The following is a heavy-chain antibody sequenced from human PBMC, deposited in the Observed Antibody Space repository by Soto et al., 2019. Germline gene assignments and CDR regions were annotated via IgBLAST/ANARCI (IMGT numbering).Heavy chain of an antibody. CDR1: GFTFSSYA. CDR3: AKEGSGSYYRTHNYFDY. J-gene: IGHJ4*02. Sequence: GGSLRLSCAASGFTFSSYAMSWVRQAPGKGLEWVSAISGSGGSTYYADSVKGRFTMSRDNSKNTLYLQMNSLRAEDTAVYYCAKEGSGSYYRTHNYFDYWGQGTLVTVSS. D-gene: IGHD1-26*01. CDR2: ISGSGGST. V-gene: IGHV3-23*01.